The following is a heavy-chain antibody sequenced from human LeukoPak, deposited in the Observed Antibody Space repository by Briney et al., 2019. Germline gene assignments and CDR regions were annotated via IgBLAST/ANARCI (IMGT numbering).Heavy chain of an antibody. CDR3: ASNTAPIYGMDV. V-gene: IGHV1-46*01. J-gene: IGHJ6*02. CDR2: INPSGGST. CDR1: GYTFTSYY. Sequence: ASVKVSCKASGYTFTSYYMHWVRQAPGQGLEWMGIINPSGGSTSYAQKFQGRVTMTRDTSTSTVYMELSSLRSEDTAVYYCASNTAPIYGMDVWGQGTTVTVSS. D-gene: IGHD5-18*01.